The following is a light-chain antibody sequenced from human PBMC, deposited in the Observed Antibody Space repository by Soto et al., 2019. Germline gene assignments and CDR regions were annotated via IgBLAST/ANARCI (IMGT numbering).Light chain of an antibody. J-gene: IGKJ4*01. CDR2: DAS. V-gene: IGKV1-5*01. CDR1: QSISSW. Sequence: DIQMTQSPASLSASVGDRVIITCRAIQSISSWLAWYQQKPGKAPKLLIYDASSLESGVPSRFSGGGSGTEVTLTISSLQPDDFATYYCQQYNSYSLTFGGGTKVEI. CDR3: QQYNSYSLT.